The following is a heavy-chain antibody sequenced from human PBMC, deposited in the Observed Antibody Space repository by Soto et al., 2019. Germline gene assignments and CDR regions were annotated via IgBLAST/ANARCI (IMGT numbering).Heavy chain of an antibody. J-gene: IGHJ5*02. CDR3: GKRGESRWFGL. V-gene: IGHV3-23*01. CDR1: GFTFSSSA. CDR2: ISGSGGST. Sequence: GGSLRLSCAASGFTFSSSAMNWVRQAPGKGLEWVSSISGSGGSTHYADSVKGRITISRDNSKNTLYLQTNSLRADDTAVYYCGKRGESRWFGLWGHGTLVTVSS. D-gene: IGHD3-10*01.